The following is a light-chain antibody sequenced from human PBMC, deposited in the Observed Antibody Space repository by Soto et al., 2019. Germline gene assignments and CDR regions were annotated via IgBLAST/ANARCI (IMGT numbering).Light chain of an antibody. CDR1: SNDVGSHDL. CDR2: EGS. Sequence: QSALTQPASVSGSLGQSITISCTGTSNDVGSHDLVSWYQQHAGKVPKLMIYEGSKRLSGVSNRFSGSKLGNTASLTISGLQAEDEADYYCCTYVGSSTSWVFGGGTKVTVL. CDR3: CTYVGSSTSWV. J-gene: IGLJ3*02. V-gene: IGLV2-23*01.